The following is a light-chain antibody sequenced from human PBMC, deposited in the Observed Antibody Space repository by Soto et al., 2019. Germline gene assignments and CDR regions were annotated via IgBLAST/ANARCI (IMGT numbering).Light chain of an antibody. CDR3: CSYAGTGSLFV. CDR2: DVT. Sequence: QSALTQPPSASKSPGQSVTISCTGTSSDVATYNYVSWYQQHPGKAPKLIIYDVTNRPSGVPDRFSGSKSGNTASLTVSGLLAEDEADYYCCSYAGTGSLFVFGTGTKVTVL. J-gene: IGLJ1*01. V-gene: IGLV2-8*02. CDR1: SSDVATYNY.